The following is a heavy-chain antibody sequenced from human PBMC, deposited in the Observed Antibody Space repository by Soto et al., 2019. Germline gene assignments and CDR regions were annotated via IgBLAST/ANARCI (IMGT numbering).Heavy chain of an antibody. V-gene: IGHV1-18*01. CDR1: GYTFTRYG. CDR3: ARKVYYVSGRDGLDV. J-gene: IGHJ6*02. Sequence: QVQLVQSGAEVKKPGASVKVSCRASGYTFTRYGISWVRQVPGQGLEWMGWISVYNGNTNYAQKFQDRVTMITDTSTNTAYVELRSLRSDDTAVYYCARKVYYVSGRDGLDVWGQGTTVTVSS. D-gene: IGHD3-10*01. CDR2: ISVYNGNT.